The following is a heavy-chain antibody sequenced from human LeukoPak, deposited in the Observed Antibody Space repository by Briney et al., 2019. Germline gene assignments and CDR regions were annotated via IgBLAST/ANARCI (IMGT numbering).Heavy chain of an antibody. D-gene: IGHD6-19*01. CDR3: ARGGRAVAGNGDWFDP. V-gene: IGHV5-51*01. CDR1: GYSFTSYW. J-gene: IGHJ5*02. Sequence: GESLKISCKGSGYSFTSYWIGWVRQMPGKGLEWMGIIYPGDSDTRYSPSFQGQVTISADKSISTAYLQWSSLKASDTAMYYCARGGRAVAGNGDWFDPWGQGTLVTVPS. CDR2: IYPGDSDT.